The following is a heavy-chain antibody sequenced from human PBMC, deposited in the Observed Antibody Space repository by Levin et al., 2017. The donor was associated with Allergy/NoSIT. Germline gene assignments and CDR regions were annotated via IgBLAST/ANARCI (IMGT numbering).Heavy chain of an antibody. CDR2: IYDTGNT. Sequence: SETLSLTCTVSGGSISSDNWSWIRQPPGKGLEWIGYIYDTGNTNCNPSLKSRVTLSVDTSKNQFSLKLSSVTPADTAVYYCARFVWGSYRGFDYWGQGTLVTVSS. V-gene: IGHV4-59*01. J-gene: IGHJ4*02. D-gene: IGHD3-16*02. CDR3: ARFVWGSYRGFDY. CDR1: GGSISSDN.